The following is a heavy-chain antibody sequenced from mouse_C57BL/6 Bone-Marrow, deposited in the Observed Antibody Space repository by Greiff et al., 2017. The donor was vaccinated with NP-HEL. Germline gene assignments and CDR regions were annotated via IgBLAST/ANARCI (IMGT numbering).Heavy chain of an antibody. CDR2: IDPSDSYT. CDR3: ARDGYYPYYYAMDY. V-gene: IGHV1-69*01. CDR1: GSTFTSYW. Sequence: QVQLQQPGAELVMPGASVKLSCKASGSTFTSYWMHWVKQRPGQGLEWIGEIDPSDSYTNYNQKFKGKSTLTVDKSSSTAYMQLSSLTSEDSAVYYCARDGYYPYYYAMDYWGQGTSVTVSS. J-gene: IGHJ4*01. D-gene: IGHD2-3*01.